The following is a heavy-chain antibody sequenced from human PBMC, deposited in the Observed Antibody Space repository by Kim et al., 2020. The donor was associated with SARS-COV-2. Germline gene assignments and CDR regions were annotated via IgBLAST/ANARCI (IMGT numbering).Heavy chain of an antibody. Sequence: VKGRFTISRDNSKNALYLQMNSLRAEDTAVYYGAKEPNSNRYYYYYGMDVWGQGTTVTVSS. CDR3: AKEPNSNRYYYYYGMDV. J-gene: IGHJ6*02. D-gene: IGHD6-13*01. V-gene: IGHV3-23*01.